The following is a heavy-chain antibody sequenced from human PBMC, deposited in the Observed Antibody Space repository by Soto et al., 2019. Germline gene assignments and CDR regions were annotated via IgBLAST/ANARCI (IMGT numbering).Heavy chain of an antibody. Sequence: GAPVKVSCKASGYTFTSYGISWVRQAPGQGLEWMGWISAYNGNTNYAQRLQGRVTMTTDTSTSTAYMELRSLRSDDTAVYYCARVQKHLAAVEMDTRGQETLLTISS. J-gene: IGHJ5*02. CDR3: ARVQKHLAAVEMDT. D-gene: IGHD3-3*01. CDR2: ISAYNGNT. V-gene: IGHV1-18*01. CDR1: GYTFTSYG.